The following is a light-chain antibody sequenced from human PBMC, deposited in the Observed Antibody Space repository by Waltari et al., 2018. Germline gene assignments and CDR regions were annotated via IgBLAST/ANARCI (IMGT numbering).Light chain of an antibody. V-gene: IGLV2-8*01. J-gene: IGLJ2*01. CDR3: SSYAGNHVV. Sequence: QSALTQPHSASGSPGQSVTISCTGTSSDVGGYNFVSWYQQHPGKAPKLMIYGVSKLPAGVPNRFSGSKSGNTASLTVSGLQPEDEADYYCSSYAGNHVVFGAGTKLTVL. CDR1: SSDVGGYNF. CDR2: GVS.